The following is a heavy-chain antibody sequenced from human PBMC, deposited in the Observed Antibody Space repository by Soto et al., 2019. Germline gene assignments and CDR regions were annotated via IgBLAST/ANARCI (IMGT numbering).Heavy chain of an antibody. CDR1: GYTFTSYG. D-gene: IGHD2-2*02. Sequence: ASVKVSCKASGYTFTSYGISWVRQAPGQGLEWMGWISAYNGNTNYAQKLQGRVTMTTDTSTSTAYMELRSLRSDDTAVYYCARGYCSSTSCYRAAFDIWGQGTMVTVSS. V-gene: IGHV1-18*01. CDR2: ISAYNGNT. J-gene: IGHJ3*02. CDR3: ARGYCSSTSCYRAAFDI.